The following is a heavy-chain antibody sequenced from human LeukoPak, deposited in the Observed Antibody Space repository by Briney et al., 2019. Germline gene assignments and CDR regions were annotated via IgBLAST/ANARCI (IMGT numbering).Heavy chain of an antibody. CDR2: MNPNSGNT. J-gene: IGHJ4*02. CDR1: GYTFTSYD. CDR3: ARGMWQGQLVDY. Sequence: ASVKVSCKASGYTFTSYDINWVRQATGQGLEWMGWMNPNSGNTGYAQKFQGRVTMTRNTSISTAYMGLSSLRSEDTAVYYCARGMWQGQLVDYWGQGALVTVSS. V-gene: IGHV1-8*01. D-gene: IGHD6-6*01.